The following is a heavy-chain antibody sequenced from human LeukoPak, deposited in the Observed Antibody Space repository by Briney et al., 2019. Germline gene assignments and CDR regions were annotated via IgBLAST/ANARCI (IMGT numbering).Heavy chain of an antibody. D-gene: IGHD5-18*01. Sequence: GGSLRLSCAASRFTFSTYGMHWVRQAPGKGLEWVALIQSDGSNKYYSDSVKGRFTISRDNSKNTLYLQMNSLRAEDTAVYYCAKDFDGYGHGILDYWGQGTLVTVSS. CDR1: RFTFSTYG. CDR3: AKDFDGYGHGILDY. CDR2: IQSDGSNK. V-gene: IGHV3-30*02. J-gene: IGHJ4*02.